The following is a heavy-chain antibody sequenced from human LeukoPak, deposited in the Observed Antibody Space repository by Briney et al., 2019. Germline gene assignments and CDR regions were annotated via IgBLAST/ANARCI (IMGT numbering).Heavy chain of an antibody. CDR3: ARGRSSWTHYYMDV. V-gene: IGHV3-21*01. CDR2: ISPSSSYI. Sequence: GGSLRLSCAASGFTFSNYSMNWVRQAPGKGLEWVSSISPSSSYIYYADSVRGRFTISRDNAKNSLYLQMNSLRAEDTAVYYCARGRSSWTHYYMDVWGKGTTVTVSS. J-gene: IGHJ6*03. CDR1: GFTFSNYS. D-gene: IGHD6-13*01.